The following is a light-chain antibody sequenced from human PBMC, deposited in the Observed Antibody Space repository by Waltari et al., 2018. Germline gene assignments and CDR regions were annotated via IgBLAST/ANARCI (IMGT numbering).Light chain of an antibody. CDR1: SSDVGSYNL. CDR2: EGY. CDR3: CSYANNRPRV. V-gene: IGLV2-23*01. J-gene: IGLJ3*02. Sequence: QSALTQPASVSGSPGQSITISCTGTSSDVGSYNLVYWYQQHPGKAPTLIIYEGYKRPSGVSNRFSGSKSGDTASLTISGVQAEDEADYYCCSYANNRPRVFGGGTKLTVL.